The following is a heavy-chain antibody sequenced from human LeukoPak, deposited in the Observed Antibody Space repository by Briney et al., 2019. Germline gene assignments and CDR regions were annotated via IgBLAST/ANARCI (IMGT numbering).Heavy chain of an antibody. CDR2: INPSGGST. D-gene: IGHD4-17*01. CDR1: GGTFSSYA. V-gene: IGHV1-46*01. Sequence: ASVKVSCKASGGTFSSYAISWVRQAPGQGLEWMGIINPSGGSTSYAQKFQGRVTMTRDTSTSTVYMELSSLRSEDTAVYYCARDAYGDYALDYWGQGTLVTVSS. CDR3: ARDAYGDYALDY. J-gene: IGHJ4*02.